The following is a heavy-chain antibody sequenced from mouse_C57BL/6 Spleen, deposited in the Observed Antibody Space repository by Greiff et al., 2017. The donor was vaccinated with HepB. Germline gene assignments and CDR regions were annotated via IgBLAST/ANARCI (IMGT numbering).Heavy chain of an antibody. CDR2: INPNNGGT. CDR3: ASGYYGSSVDWYFDV. Sequence: EVQLQQSGPELVKPGASVKMSCKASGYTFTDYNMHWVKQRHGKSLEWIGYINPNNGGTSYNQKFKGKATLTVNKSSSTAYMELRSLTSEDSAVYYCASGYYGSSVDWYFDVWGTGTTVTVSS. D-gene: IGHD1-1*01. J-gene: IGHJ1*03. V-gene: IGHV1-22*01. CDR1: GYTFTDYN.